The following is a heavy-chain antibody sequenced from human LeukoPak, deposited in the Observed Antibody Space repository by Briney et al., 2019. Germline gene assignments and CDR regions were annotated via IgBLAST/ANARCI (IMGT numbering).Heavy chain of an antibody. Sequence: ASVKVSCKASGYTFTSYYTHWVRQAPGQGLEWMGIINPSGGSTSYAQKFQGRVTMTRDTSTSTVYMELSSLRSEDTAVYYCARVQSGYSPDIYYFDYWGQGTLVTVSS. J-gene: IGHJ4*02. CDR3: ARVQSGYSPDIYYFDY. CDR2: INPSGGST. CDR1: GYTFTSYY. D-gene: IGHD5-18*01. V-gene: IGHV1-46*01.